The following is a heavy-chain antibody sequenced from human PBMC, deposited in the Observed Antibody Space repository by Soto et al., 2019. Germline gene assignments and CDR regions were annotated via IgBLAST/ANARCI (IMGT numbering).Heavy chain of an antibody. V-gene: IGHV3-30*18. D-gene: IGHD6-13*01. CDR1: GFTFSSYG. CDR3: AKDQGQQLVDNWFDP. J-gene: IGHJ5*02. CDR2: ISYDGSNK. Sequence: QVQLVESGGGVVQPGRSLRLSCAASGFTFSSYGMHWVRQAPGKGLEWVAVISYDGSNKYYADSVKGRFTISRDNSKNTLYLQMYSLRAEDTAVYYCAKDQGQQLVDNWFDPWGQGTLVTVSS.